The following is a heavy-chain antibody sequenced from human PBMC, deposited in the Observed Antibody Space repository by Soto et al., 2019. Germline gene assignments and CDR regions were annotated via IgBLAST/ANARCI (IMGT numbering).Heavy chain of an antibody. CDR1: ASSISSAYF. D-gene: IGHD2-15*01. J-gene: IGHJ3*02. Sequence: SETLSLTCAVSASSISSAYFWGWIRQPPGKGLEWIATIFHTGGTYYNPSLKSRVTISVDTSNNQFSLRLNSVTAAGTALYFCARTWLAGGTPADAFDIWGQGTMVTVSS. V-gene: IGHV4-38-2*01. CDR3: ARTWLAGGTPADAFDI. CDR2: IFHTGGT.